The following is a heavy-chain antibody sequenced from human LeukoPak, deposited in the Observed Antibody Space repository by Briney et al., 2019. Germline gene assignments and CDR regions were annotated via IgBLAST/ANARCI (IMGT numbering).Heavy chain of an antibody. D-gene: IGHD6-19*01. J-gene: IGHJ5*02. V-gene: IGHV1-18*01. CDR3: TKGRHSSGWPNWFDP. Sequence: GASVKVSCKASGYTFTSYSISWVRQAPGRGLEWMGWISAYNGNTNYAQKFQGRVTMTRNTSISTAYMELSSLRSEDTAVYYCTKGRHSSGWPNWFDPWGQGTLVTVSS. CDR1: GYTFTSYS. CDR2: ISAYNGNT.